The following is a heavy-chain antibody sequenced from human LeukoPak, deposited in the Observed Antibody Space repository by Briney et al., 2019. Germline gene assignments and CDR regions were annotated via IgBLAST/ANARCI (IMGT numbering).Heavy chain of an antibody. CDR1: GGSISSGNYY. CDR2: MYYRGST. J-gene: IGHJ4*02. D-gene: IGHD4/OR15-4a*01. Sequence: PSETLSLTCTVSGGSISSGNYYWSWIRQHPGKGLEWIGYMYYRGSTYYNPSLKSRVTISVDTSKNQFSLKLSSVTAADTAVYYCARSYGYGANFDYWCQGTLVTVSS. V-gene: IGHV4-31*03. CDR3: ARSYGYGANFDY.